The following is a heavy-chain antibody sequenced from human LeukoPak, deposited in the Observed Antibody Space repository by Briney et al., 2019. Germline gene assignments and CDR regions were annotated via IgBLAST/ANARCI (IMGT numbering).Heavy chain of an antibody. CDR2: IGSSGTTI. Sequence: GGSLRLSCAASGFTFRSYEMNWVRQAPGKGLEWVSYIGSSGTTIYYADSVKGRFTISRDNAENSLHLQMNSLRGEDTGVYYCARGGYYIGGYFYYGMDVWGQGTTVTVS. CDR3: ARGGYYIGGYFYYGMDV. V-gene: IGHV3-48*03. J-gene: IGHJ6*02. D-gene: IGHD3-3*01. CDR1: GFTFRSYE.